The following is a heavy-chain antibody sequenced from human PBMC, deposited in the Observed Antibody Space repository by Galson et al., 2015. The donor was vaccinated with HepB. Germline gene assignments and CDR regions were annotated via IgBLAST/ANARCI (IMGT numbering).Heavy chain of an antibody. J-gene: IGHJ4*02. V-gene: IGHV1-2*02. CDR2: INPNNGGT. CDR3: ARDGGLWQWLGFFDF. Sequence: GLEWMGWINPNNGGTNYAQKFQGRVTMTRDTSINTVFMDLSRLTSGDTAVYYCARDGGLWQWLGFFDFWGQGTLVTVSS. D-gene: IGHD6-19*01.